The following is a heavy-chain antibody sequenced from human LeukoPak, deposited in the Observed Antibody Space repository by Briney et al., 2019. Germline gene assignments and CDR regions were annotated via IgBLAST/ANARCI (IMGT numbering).Heavy chain of an antibody. J-gene: IGHJ4*02. V-gene: IGHV4-34*01. CDR3: AKDDTDWYSGSYYRFLRQYYFDY. CDR2: INHSGST. D-gene: IGHD1-26*01. CDR1: GGSFSGYY. Sequence: SETLSLTCAVYGGSFSGYYWSWIRQPPGKGLEWIGEINHSGSTNYNPSLKSRVTISVDTSKNQFSLKLSSVTAADTAVYYCAKDDTDWYSGSYYRFLRQYYFDYWGQGTLVTVSS.